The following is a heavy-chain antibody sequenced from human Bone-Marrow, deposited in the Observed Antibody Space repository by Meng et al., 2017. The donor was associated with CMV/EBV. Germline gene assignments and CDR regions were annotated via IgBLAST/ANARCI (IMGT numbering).Heavy chain of an antibody. Sequence: GESLKISCAASGFTFSSYGMHWVRQAPGKGLEWVAFIRYDGSNKYYADSVKGRFTISRDNSKNTLYLQMNSLRAEDTAVYYCAKEEWIAVAGTPNGWFDPWGQGTLVTLSS. CDR2: IRYDGSNK. D-gene: IGHD6-19*01. CDR1: GFTFSSYG. V-gene: IGHV3-30*02. J-gene: IGHJ5*02. CDR3: AKEEWIAVAGTPNGWFDP.